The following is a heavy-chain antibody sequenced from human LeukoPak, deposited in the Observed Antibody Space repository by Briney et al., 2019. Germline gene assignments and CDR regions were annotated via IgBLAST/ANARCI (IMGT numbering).Heavy chain of an antibody. J-gene: IGHJ4*02. V-gene: IGHV4-59*01. CDR2: IYYSGST. Sequence: SETLSLTCTVSGGSISSYYWSWIRQPPGKGLEWIGCIYYSGSTNYNPSLKSRVTISVDTYKNQFSLKLSSVTAADTAVYYCARGGRGFSGYVIDYWGQGTLVTVSS. CDR1: GGSISSYY. D-gene: IGHD5-12*01. CDR3: ARGGRGFSGYVIDY.